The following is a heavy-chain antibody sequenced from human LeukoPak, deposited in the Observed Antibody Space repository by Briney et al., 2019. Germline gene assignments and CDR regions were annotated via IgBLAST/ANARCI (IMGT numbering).Heavy chain of an antibody. CDR1: GFTFSSYS. Sequence: GGSLRLSCAASGFTFSSYSVNWVRQAPGKGLEWVSSISSSSSYIYYADSVKGRFTISRDNAKNSLYLQMNSLRAEDTAVYYCARYCSGGSCYSGGGYYFDYWGQGTLVTVSS. V-gene: IGHV3-21*01. D-gene: IGHD2-15*01. CDR2: ISSSSSYI. J-gene: IGHJ4*02. CDR3: ARYCSGGSCYSGGGYYFDY.